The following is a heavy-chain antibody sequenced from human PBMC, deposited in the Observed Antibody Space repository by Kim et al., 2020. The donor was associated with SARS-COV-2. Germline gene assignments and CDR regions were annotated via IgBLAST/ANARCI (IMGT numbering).Heavy chain of an antibody. D-gene: IGHD3-3*01. Sequence: GGSLRLSCAASGFMFTNYAMTWVRQAPGKGLEWVSAISGTSGVTFYADSVKGRFTISRDNSRNTLYLQMSSLRAEDTAKYYCAKTWSGGDEGGMDVWGQGTTVTVS. CDR2: ISGTSGVT. CDR1: GFMFTNYA. J-gene: IGHJ6*02. V-gene: IGHV3-23*01. CDR3: AKTWSGGDEGGMDV.